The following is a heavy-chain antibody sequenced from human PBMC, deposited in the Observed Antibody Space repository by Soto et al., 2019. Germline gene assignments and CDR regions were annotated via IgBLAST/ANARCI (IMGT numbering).Heavy chain of an antibody. J-gene: IGHJ6*02. V-gene: IGHV3-23*01. CDR3: ANPAAAYYSGMDV. CDR1: GFTFSRFP. Sequence: EVPLLESGGGLVQPGGSLRLSCAASGFTFSRFPMTWVRQAPGKGLEWVSLISDSGGSTYYADSVKGRFTISRDNSKNTLYLQMNSLRAEDTAVYYCANPAAAYYSGMDVWGQGTTVIVSS. CDR2: ISDSGGST. D-gene: IGHD2-2*01.